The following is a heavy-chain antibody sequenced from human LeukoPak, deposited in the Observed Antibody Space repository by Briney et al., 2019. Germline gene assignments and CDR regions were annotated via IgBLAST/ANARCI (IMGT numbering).Heavy chain of an antibody. J-gene: IGHJ6*02. V-gene: IGHV3-9*01. CDR3: AKDLSSAITSALVLDV. D-gene: IGHD3-22*01. CDR1: GFTFDDYA. CDR2: ITWNRDNI. Sequence: GRSLRLSCTVSGFTFDDYAMHWVRHTPRKGLEWVAGITWNRDNIGYGNSVKGRFTISRDNVKNVLYLQMNSLRPEDTALYYCAKDLSSAITSALVLDVWGQGTTV.